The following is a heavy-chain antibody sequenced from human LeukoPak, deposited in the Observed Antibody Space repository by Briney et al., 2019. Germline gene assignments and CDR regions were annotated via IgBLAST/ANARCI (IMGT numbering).Heavy chain of an antibody. Sequence: GGSLRLSCVASGFTFDDYAMHWVRQAPGKSLEWVSGISWNSGSIGYADSVKGRFTISRDNAKNSLYLQMNSLRAEDTALYYCAKDSRTYFKWLDPWGQGTLVTVSS. CDR3: AKDSRTYFKWLDP. CDR2: ISWNSGSI. CDR1: GFTFDDYA. J-gene: IGHJ5*02. V-gene: IGHV3-9*01. D-gene: IGHD2-8*01.